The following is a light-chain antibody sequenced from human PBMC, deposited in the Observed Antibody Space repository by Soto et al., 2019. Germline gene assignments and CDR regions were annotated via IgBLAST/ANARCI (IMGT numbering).Light chain of an antibody. CDR3: QQYDDWPPWT. CDR2: GAS. Sequence: EIVMRQSPDTLYLSPGERATLSCRASQSVSITLAWHQQKTGQDPRLLVYGASTRATGITARFSGSGSGTEFTLPISSLQSEDFAVYYCQQYDDWPPWTFGQGTKLDIK. CDR1: QSVSIT. V-gene: IGKV3-15*01. J-gene: IGKJ1*01.